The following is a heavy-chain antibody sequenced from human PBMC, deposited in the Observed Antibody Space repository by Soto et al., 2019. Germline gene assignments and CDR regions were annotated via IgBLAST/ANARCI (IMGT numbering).Heavy chain of an antibody. J-gene: IGHJ4*02. CDR1: GFTFSSYG. CDR3: AREDSYGRKYFDY. V-gene: IGHV3-33*01. D-gene: IGHD5-18*01. Sequence: QVQLVESGGGVVQPGRSPRLSCAASGFTFSSYGMHWVRQAPGKGLEWVAVIWYDGSNKYYADSVKGRFIISRDNSKNTLYLQMNSLRAEDTAVYYCAREDSYGRKYFDYWGQGTLVTVSS. CDR2: IWYDGSNK.